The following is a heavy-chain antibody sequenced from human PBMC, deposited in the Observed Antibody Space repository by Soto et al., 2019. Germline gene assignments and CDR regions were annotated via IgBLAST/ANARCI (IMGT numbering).Heavy chain of an antibody. Sequence: SLRLSCAASGFTFSSYAMSWVRQAPGKGLEWVSAISGSGGSTYYADSVKGRFTISRDNSKNTLYLQMNSLRAEDTAVYYCAKDPLGIAVAGPNWFDPWGQGTLVTVSS. V-gene: IGHV3-23*01. CDR1: GFTFSSYA. CDR3: AKDPLGIAVAGPNWFDP. CDR2: ISGSGGST. J-gene: IGHJ5*02. D-gene: IGHD6-19*01.